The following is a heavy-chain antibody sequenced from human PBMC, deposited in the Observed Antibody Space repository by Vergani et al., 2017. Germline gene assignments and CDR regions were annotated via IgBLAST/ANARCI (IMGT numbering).Heavy chain of an antibody. V-gene: IGHV4-34*01. CDR3: ARGSMVRGVTIKPRAFDI. CDR2: INHSGST. CDR1: GGSFSGYY. D-gene: IGHD3-10*01. Sequence: QVQLQQWGAGLLKPSETLSLTCAVYGGSFSGYYWSWIRQPPGKGLEWIGEINHSGSTNYNPSLKSRVTISVDTSKNQFALKLSSVTAADTAVYYCARGSMVRGVTIKPRAFDIWGQGTMVTVSS. J-gene: IGHJ3*02.